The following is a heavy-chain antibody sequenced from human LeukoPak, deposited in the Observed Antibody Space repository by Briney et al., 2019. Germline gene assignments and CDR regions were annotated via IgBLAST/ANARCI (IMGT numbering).Heavy chain of an antibody. D-gene: IGHD3-22*01. CDR3: ARDISSGYYDAFDI. Sequence: TGGSLRLSCTASGFTVSSNYMTWVRQAPGKGLKWVSVIYSGGNTYYADSVKGGFTISRDNSKNTLYLQMNSLRAEDTAVYYCARDISSGYYDAFDIWGQGTMVTVSS. J-gene: IGHJ3*02. CDR1: GFTVSSNY. CDR2: IYSGGNT. V-gene: IGHV3-53*01.